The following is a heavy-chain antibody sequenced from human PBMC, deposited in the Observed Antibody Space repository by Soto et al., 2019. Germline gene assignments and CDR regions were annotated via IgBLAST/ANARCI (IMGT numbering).Heavy chain of an antibody. Sequence: QVQLVESGGGVVQPGRSLRLSCAASGFTFSSYAMHWVRQAPGKGLEWVAVISYDGSNKYYADSVKGRFTISRDNSKNTLYLQINSLRAEDTAVYYCARTTVTTWGISHRGDYYGMDVWGQGTTVTVSS. CDR3: ARTTVTTWGISHRGDYYGMDV. V-gene: IGHV3-30-3*01. D-gene: IGHD4-17*01. J-gene: IGHJ6*02. CDR1: GFTFSSYA. CDR2: ISYDGSNK.